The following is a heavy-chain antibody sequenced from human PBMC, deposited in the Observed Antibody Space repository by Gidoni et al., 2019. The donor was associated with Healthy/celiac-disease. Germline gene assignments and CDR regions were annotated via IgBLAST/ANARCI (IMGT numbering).Heavy chain of an antibody. V-gene: IGHV3-23*01. D-gene: IGHD6-6*01. CDR3: AKVGSSRWFDP. CDR2: IRGSGGST. Sequence: EVQLLESGGGLVQPGGSLRLSCAASGFTFSSYAMSWVRQAPGKGLELVSPIRGSGGSTYYADSVKGRFTISRDNSKNTLYLQMNSLRAEDTAVYYCAKVGSSRWFDPWGQGTLVTVSS. J-gene: IGHJ5*02. CDR1: GFTFSSYA.